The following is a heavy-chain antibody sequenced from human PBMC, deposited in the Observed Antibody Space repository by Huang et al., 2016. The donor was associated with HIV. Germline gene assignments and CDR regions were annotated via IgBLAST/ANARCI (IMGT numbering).Heavy chain of an antibody. CDR1: GYVFSNYA. D-gene: IGHD2-8*02. CDR2: INVGNGNR. V-gene: IGHV1-3*01. CDR3: ARGGHPLNRVVLVQTWFDS. Sequence: QVYLAQSGIEVKKPGDSVKTSPGVSLQVSCTTSGYVFSNYASHWLRQSPGQRLEWMGWINVGNGNRKGERKCQGRLNITRDTPATTVFMHLSALTTEDTAVYYGARGGHPLNRVVLVQTWFDSWGPGTAVSVSS. J-gene: IGHJ5*01.